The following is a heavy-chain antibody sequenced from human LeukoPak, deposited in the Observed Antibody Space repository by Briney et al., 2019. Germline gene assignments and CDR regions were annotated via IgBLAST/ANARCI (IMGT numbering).Heavy chain of an antibody. CDR2: INPNGGGT. Sequence: ASVKVSCKASGYTFTGYYMHWVRQAPGQGLEWMGWINPNGGGTNYAQKFKGRVTMTRDTSISTAYMELSRLRSDDTAVNYCARGVVVTGTDYWGQGTLVTVSS. CDR3: ARGVVVTGTDY. V-gene: IGHV1-2*02. CDR1: GYTFTGYY. D-gene: IGHD2-21*02. J-gene: IGHJ4*02.